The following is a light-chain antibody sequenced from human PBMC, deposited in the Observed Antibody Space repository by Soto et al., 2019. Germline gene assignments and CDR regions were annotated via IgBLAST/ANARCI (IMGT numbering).Light chain of an antibody. CDR3: QSYDSGLSDVV. CDR1: SSNIGSDY. Sequence: QSVLTQPPSASGTPGQRVTISCSGSSSNIGSDYVYWFQQLPGTAPKLLIYDNTNRPSGVPDRFSGSKSGTSASLAITGLQAEDEADYYCQSYDSGLSDVVSGGGTKLTVL. CDR2: DNT. J-gene: IGLJ2*01. V-gene: IGLV1-40*01.